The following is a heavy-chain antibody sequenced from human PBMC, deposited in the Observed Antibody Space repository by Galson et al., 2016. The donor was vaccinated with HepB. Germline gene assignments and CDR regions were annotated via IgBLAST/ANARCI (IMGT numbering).Heavy chain of an antibody. J-gene: IGHJ4*02. CDR1: GYSFTDYW. D-gene: IGHD3-22*01. CDR3: ARHVHSSSSGADDF. CDR2: IDPRDSYI. Sequence: QSGAEVKKPGESLRISCQASGYSFTDYWITWVRQMPGKGLEWMGRIDPRDSYINYSPSFQGRVTISVDRSISAAYLQWSRLRASDTATYYCARHVHSSSSGADDFWGQGSLATVSS. V-gene: IGHV5-10-1*01.